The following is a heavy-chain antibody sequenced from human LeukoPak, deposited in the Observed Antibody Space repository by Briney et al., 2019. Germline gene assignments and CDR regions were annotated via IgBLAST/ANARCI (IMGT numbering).Heavy chain of an antibody. Sequence: GASVKVSCKASGYTFTSYGISWVRQAPGQGLEWMGWISAYNGSTSYAQKFQGRVTMTRDTSTRTVYMEVNSLRSEDTAVYYCARQGTYSSAIGMGYWGQGTLVTVSS. J-gene: IGHJ4*02. CDR2: ISAYNGST. CDR3: ARQGTYSSAIGMGY. CDR1: GYTFTSYG. D-gene: IGHD6-19*01. V-gene: IGHV1-18*01.